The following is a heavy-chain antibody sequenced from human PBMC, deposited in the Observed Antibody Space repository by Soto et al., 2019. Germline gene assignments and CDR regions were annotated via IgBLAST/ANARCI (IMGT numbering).Heavy chain of an antibody. J-gene: IGHJ4*02. D-gene: IGHD4-17*01. CDR3: ARDLSDYAKYYFDY. Sequence: GGSLRLSCGASGFTLSTSSMNWVRQAPGKGLEWVSYISSSGSTIYYADSVRGRFTISRDIAKNSLYLQMNSLRDEDTAVYFCARDLSDYAKYYFDYWGQGALVTVSS. CDR1: GFTLSTSS. V-gene: IGHV3-48*02. CDR2: ISSSGSTI.